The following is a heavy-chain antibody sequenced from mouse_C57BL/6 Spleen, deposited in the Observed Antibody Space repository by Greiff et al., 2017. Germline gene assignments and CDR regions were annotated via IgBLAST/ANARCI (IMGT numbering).Heavy chain of an antibody. J-gene: IGHJ2*01. CDR3: ARSQLRYDFDY. CDR1: GYTFTSYW. Sequence: VQRVESGAELAKPGASVKLSCKASGYTFTSYWMHWVRQRPGQGLEWIGYINPSSGYTKYHQKFKDKTTLTADKSSSTAYMQLSSLTYEDSAVYYCARSQLRYDFDYWGQGTTLTVSS. CDR2: INPSSGYT. D-gene: IGHD3-2*02. V-gene: IGHV1-7*01.